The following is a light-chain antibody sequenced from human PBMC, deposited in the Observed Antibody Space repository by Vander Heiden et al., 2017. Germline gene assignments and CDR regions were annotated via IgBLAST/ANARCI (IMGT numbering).Light chain of an antibody. CDR2: DVS. CDR1: SSDVGGYNL. Sequence: QSALTQPASVSGSPGQSITISCTGTSSDVGGYNLVSWYQQPPGKAPKLMIYDVSNRPSGLSNRFSGSKSGNTASLTISGLQAEDEADYYCSSYTSAGTLVFGGGTKLTVL. J-gene: IGLJ2*01. V-gene: IGLV2-14*03. CDR3: SSYTSAGTLV.